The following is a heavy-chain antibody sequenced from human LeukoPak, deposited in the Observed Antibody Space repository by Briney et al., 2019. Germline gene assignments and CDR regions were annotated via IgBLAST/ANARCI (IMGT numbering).Heavy chain of an antibody. V-gene: IGHV3-9*01. Sequence: GGSLRLSCAASGFSFSSYWMHWVRQAPGKGLEWVSGISWNSGSIGYADSVKGRFTISRDNAKNSLYLQMNSLRAEDTALYYCAKDMRSTAMANFDYWGQGTLVTVSS. CDR3: AKDMRSTAMANFDY. J-gene: IGHJ4*02. D-gene: IGHD5-18*01. CDR2: ISWNSGSI. CDR1: GFSFSSYW.